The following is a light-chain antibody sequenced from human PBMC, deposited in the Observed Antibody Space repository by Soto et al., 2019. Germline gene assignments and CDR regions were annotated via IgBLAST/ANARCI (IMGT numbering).Light chain of an antibody. V-gene: IGLV2-14*01. J-gene: IGLJ1*01. CDR2: DVS. Sequence: LTQPASVSGSPGQSITISCTGTSSDVGGYNAVSWYQQHPGRAPKLMIYDVSNRPSGISNRFSGSKSGSTASLTISGLQAEDDAEYYCSSYTGSADYVFGAGNKVTVL. CDR3: SSYTGSADYV. CDR1: SSDVGGYNA.